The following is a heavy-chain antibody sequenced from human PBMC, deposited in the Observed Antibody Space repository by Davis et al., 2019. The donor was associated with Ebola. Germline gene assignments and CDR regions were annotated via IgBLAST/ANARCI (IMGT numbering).Heavy chain of an antibody. Sequence: ASVKVSCKASGDTFSTNTVIWVRQAPGQGLEWMGWIGPYNGDTKYAQTFQARVTMTTDTSTNTAYLELWNLRSDDTAVYYCARGPRSTNPGYSSALWGQGTLVTVSS. V-gene: IGHV1-18*01. D-gene: IGHD5-12*01. CDR2: IGPYNGDT. CDR1: GDTFSTNT. J-gene: IGHJ4*02. CDR3: ARGPRSTNPGYSSAL.